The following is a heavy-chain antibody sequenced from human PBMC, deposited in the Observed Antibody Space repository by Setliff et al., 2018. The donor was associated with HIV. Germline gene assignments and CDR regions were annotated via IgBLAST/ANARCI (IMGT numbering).Heavy chain of an antibody. CDR1: GGSLSSYY. V-gene: IGHV4-4*09. Sequence: SETLSLTCTVSGGSLSSYYWSWIRQPPGKGLEWIGYIYTRGSVNYNPSLESRVTITVDTSKNQFSLKFSSVTAADTAVYYCARRLFGAVAGTYGMDVWGQGTTVTVSS. CDR2: IYTRGSV. D-gene: IGHD6-19*01. J-gene: IGHJ6*02. CDR3: ARRLFGAVAGTYGMDV.